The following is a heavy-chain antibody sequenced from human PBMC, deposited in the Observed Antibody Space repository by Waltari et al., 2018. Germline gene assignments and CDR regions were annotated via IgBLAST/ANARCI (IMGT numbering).Heavy chain of an antibody. CDR2: IYHSGST. CDR3: ASYYYDSGYYFDY. J-gene: IGHJ4*02. Sequence: QPPGKGLEWIGYIYHSGSTYYNPSLKSRVTISVDRSKNQFSLKLSSVTAADTAVYYCASYYYDSGYYFDYWGQGTLVTVSS. D-gene: IGHD3-22*01. V-gene: IGHV4-30-2*01.